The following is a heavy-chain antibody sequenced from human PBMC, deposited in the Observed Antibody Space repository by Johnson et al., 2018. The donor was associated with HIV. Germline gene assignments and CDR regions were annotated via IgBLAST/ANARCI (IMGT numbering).Heavy chain of an antibody. Sequence: QVQLVESGGGVVQPGRSLRLSCAASGFTFTSYAMHWVRQAPGKGLDWVAVISYDGSNKYHAGSVRGRFTISRDNSKNTLYLQMNSLRAEDTAVYYCARGVTVAGTKGQSAFDIWGQGTMVSVSS. V-gene: IGHV3-30-3*01. J-gene: IGHJ3*02. D-gene: IGHD6-19*01. CDR2: ISYDGSNK. CDR1: GFTFTSYA. CDR3: ARGVTVAGTKGQSAFDI.